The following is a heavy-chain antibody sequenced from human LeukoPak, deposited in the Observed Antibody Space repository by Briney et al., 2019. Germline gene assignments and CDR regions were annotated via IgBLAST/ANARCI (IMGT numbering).Heavy chain of an antibody. CDR3: AREGYGDYYGMDV. V-gene: IGHV1-46*01. CDR1: GYTFTSYY. Sequence: ASVKVSCKASGYTFTSYYMHWVRQAPGQGLEWMGIINPSGGSTSYAQKFQGRVTMTRDTSTSTAYMELSSLRSEDTAVYYCAREGYGDYYGMDVWGKGTTVTVSS. J-gene: IGHJ6*04. D-gene: IGHD4-17*01. CDR2: INPSGGST.